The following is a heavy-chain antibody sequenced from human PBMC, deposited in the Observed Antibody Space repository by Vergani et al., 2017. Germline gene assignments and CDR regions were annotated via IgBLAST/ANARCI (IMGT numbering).Heavy chain of an antibody. CDR1: GFTVSSNY. CDR2: IYSGGST. V-gene: IGHV3-66*02. Sequence: EVQLVESGGGLVQPGGSLRLSCAASGFTVSSNYMSWVRQAPGKGLEWVSVIYSGGSTYYADSVKGRFTISRDNSKNTLYLQMNSLRAEDTAVYYWAREGDYGDYVFDYWGQGTLVTVSS. CDR3: AREGDYGDYVFDY. J-gene: IGHJ4*02. D-gene: IGHD4-17*01.